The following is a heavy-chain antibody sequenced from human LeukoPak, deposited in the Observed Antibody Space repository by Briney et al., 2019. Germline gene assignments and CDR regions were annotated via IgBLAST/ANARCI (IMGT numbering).Heavy chain of an antibody. J-gene: IGHJ4*02. V-gene: IGHV4-59*01. D-gene: IGHD3-3*02. CDR3: AGATSTSLGFRYFDY. CDR2: VYYTGST. CDR1: GGSISTYY. Sequence: SETLSLTCTVSGGSISTYYWSWIRQPPGKGLEWIGYVYYTGSTNYNPSLKSRVTISLDTSENQFSLRLNSVTAADAAVYYCAGATSTSLGFRYFDYWGQGALVTVSS.